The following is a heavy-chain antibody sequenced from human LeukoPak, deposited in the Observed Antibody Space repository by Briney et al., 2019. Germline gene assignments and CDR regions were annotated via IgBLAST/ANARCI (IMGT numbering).Heavy chain of an antibody. J-gene: IGHJ6*02. CDR1: GYTFTSYD. D-gene: IGHD2-15*01. CDR2: MNPNSGNT. CDR3: ARGHCSGGSCFYYYYYYGMDV. Sequence: GASVKVSCKASGYTFTSYDINWVRQATGQGLEWMGWMNPNSGNTGYAQKFQGRVTMTRNTSMSTAYMELSSLRSEDTAVYYCARGHCSGGSCFYYYYYYGMDVWGQGTTVTVSS. V-gene: IGHV1-8*01.